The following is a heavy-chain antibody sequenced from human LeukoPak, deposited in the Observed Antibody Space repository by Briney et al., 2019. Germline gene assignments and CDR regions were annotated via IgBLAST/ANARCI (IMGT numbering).Heavy chain of an antibody. CDR3: ARGSWSYYDSSGYTYY. CDR1: GYTFTGYY. V-gene: IGHV1-2*02. Sequence: AASVKVSCKASGYTFTGYYMHWVRQAPGRGLEWMGWINPNSGGTNYAQKFQGRVTMTRDTSISTAYMELSRLRSDNTAVYYCARGSWSYYDSSGYTYYWGQGTLVTVSS. J-gene: IGHJ4*02. CDR2: INPNSGGT. D-gene: IGHD3-22*01.